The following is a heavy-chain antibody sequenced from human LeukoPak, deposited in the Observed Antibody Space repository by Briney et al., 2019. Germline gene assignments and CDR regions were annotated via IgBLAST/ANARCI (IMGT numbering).Heavy chain of an antibody. Sequence: GGSLRLSCAASGFTFSSYSMTWVRQAPGKGLEWVSSISSSSSYIYYADSVKGRFTISRDNAKNSLYLQMNSLRAEDTAVYYCAREGTTAGTIDYWGQGTLVTVSS. CDR2: ISSSSSYI. J-gene: IGHJ4*02. CDR3: AREGTTAGTIDY. CDR1: GFTFSSYS. V-gene: IGHV3-21*01. D-gene: IGHD6-13*01.